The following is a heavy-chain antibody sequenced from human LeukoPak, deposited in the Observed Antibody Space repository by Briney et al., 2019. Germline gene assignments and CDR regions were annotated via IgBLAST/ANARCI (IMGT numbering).Heavy chain of an antibody. CDR3: ASSTRRDYVPPFDY. D-gene: IGHD3-16*01. CDR2: ITWNGGST. Sequence: GGSLRLSCAASGFTLDDYGMTWVRQAPGKGLEWVSGITWNGGSTGYADSVKGRFTISRDNAKNSLYLQMNSLRVEDTALYYCASSTRRDYVPPFDYWGQGTLVTVSS. V-gene: IGHV3-20*04. J-gene: IGHJ4*02. CDR1: GFTLDDYG.